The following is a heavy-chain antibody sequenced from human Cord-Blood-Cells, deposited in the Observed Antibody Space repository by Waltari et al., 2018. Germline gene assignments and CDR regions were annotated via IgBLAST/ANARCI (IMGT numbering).Heavy chain of an antibody. V-gene: IGHV4-59*08. D-gene: IGHD7-27*01. CDR3: ARRRLGLGIAYFDY. Sequence: QVQLQESGPGLVKPSETLSLTCTVSGGSISSYYWSWIRQPPGKGLEWIGYIYYSGSTNYNPSLKSRVTISVDTSKNQFSLKLSSVTAADTAVYYCARRRLGLGIAYFDYWAREPWSPSPQ. CDR1: GGSISSYY. J-gene: IGHJ4*02. CDR2: IYYSGST.